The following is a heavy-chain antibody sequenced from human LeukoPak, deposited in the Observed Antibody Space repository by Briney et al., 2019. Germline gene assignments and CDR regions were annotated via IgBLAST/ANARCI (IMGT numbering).Heavy chain of an antibody. CDR2: IYYSGST. CDR3: ARDLAVAEGSNWFDP. CDR1: GGSVSSGSYY. J-gene: IGHJ5*02. V-gene: IGHV4-61*01. Sequence: SETLTLTCTVSGGSVSSGSYYWSWIRQPPGTGLEWIGYIYYSGSTNYNPSLKSQVTISVDTSKNQFSLKLSSVTAADTAVYYCARDLAVAEGSNWFDPWGQGTLVTVSS. D-gene: IGHD6-19*01.